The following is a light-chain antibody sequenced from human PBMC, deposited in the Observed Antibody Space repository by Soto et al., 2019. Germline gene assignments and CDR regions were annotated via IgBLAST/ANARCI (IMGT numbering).Light chain of an antibody. CDR1: QSVSSN. Sequence: EIVMTQSPATLSVSPGERSTLSCRASQSVSSNLAWYQQKPGQALRLPIYGASTTATGIPATFSGSRSRTEFTLTIGSVQSEDFAVYYCQQYNNWHLTFGGGTKVDIK. V-gene: IGKV3-15*01. CDR2: GAS. J-gene: IGKJ4*01. CDR3: QQYNNWHLT.